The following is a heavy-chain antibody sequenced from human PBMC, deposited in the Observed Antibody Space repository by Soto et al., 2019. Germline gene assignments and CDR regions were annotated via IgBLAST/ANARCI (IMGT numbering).Heavy chain of an antibody. V-gene: IGHV1-3*01. D-gene: IGHD3-3*01. J-gene: IGHJ2*01. CDR3: AREGGVYNFWSGYSNWYFDF. CDR1: GYSFTDNI. CDR2: IKPGSGDT. Sequence: QVHLVQSGAAVRKPGASVKVSCKASGYSFTDNIIHWVRQAPGQSLEWIGWIKPGSGDTKYSQKFQGRVSITRETSASIVYMDLRSLRSEDTAIYFCAREGGVYNFWSGYSNWYFDFWGRGTLVTVSS.